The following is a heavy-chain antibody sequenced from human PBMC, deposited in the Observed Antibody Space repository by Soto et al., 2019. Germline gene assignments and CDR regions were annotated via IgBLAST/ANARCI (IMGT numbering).Heavy chain of an antibody. CDR1: GLSVRNNY. V-gene: IGHV3-53*01. J-gene: IGHJ6*02. Sequence: EAQLVESGGGLIQPGGSLRLSCTASGLSVRNNYMSWVRQAPGLGLEWVSVIYNDGTTYYADSVKGRFTISRDTSKNTLSLQMDSLRAEDTAVYYCVRPLPSGRNYGMDVWGQGTTVTVSS. D-gene: IGHD3-10*01. CDR2: IYNDGTT. CDR3: VRPLPSGRNYGMDV.